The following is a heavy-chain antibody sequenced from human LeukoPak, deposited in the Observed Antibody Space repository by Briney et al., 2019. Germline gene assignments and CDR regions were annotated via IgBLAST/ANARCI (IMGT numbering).Heavy chain of an antibody. CDR2: ISSSGSTI. Sequence: GGSLRLSCAASGFTFSDYYMSWIRQAPGKGLEWVSYISSSGSTIYYAASVKGRFTISRDNAKNSLYLQMNSLRAEDTAVYYCARGGYYYDSSGYSSLFDYWGQGTLVTVSS. CDR3: ARGGYYYDSSGYSSLFDY. V-gene: IGHV3-11*01. CDR1: GFTFSDYY. J-gene: IGHJ4*02. D-gene: IGHD3-22*01.